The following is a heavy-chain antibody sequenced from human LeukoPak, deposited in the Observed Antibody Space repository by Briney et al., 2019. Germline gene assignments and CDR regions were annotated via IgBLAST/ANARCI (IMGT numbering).Heavy chain of an antibody. D-gene: IGHD1-26*01. CDR1: GDSVSSNSAA. CDR3: ARDPVGGSTIFDY. CDR2: TYYRSELYY. J-gene: IGHJ4*02. Sequence: SQTLSLTCAISGDSVSSNSAAWNWIRQSPSGGLEWLGRTYYRSELYYDYAVAVRSRISINPDTSKNQFSLQLSSVTPEDTAVYYCARDPVGGSTIFDYWGQGTLVTVSS. V-gene: IGHV6-1*01.